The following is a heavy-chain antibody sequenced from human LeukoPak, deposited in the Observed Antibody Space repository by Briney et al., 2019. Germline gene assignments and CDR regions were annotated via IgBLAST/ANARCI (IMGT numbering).Heavy chain of an antibody. Sequence: GGSLRLSCSASGFTFGSYAMHWVRQAPGKGMEYVSAISSNGGSTYYADSVKGRFTISRDNSKNTLYLQMSSLRAEDTAVYYCVKSPYYDILTGYFNWFDPWGQGTLVTVSS. V-gene: IGHV3-64D*06. D-gene: IGHD3-9*01. J-gene: IGHJ5*02. CDR2: ISSNGGST. CDR1: GFTFGSYA. CDR3: VKSPYYDILTGYFNWFDP.